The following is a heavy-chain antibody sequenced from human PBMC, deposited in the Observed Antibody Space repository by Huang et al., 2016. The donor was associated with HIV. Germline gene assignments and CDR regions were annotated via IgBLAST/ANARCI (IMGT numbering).Heavy chain of an antibody. J-gene: IGHJ4*02. V-gene: IGHV3-30*18. CDR2: ISYDGSSK. D-gene: IGHD1-26*01. Sequence: QVQLVESGGGVVQPGRSLRLSCAAFGFTFNKFDMHWVRQAPGKGLEWVAIISYDGSSKYHADSVKGRFTISRDNSKNTGYLQMNSLRVEDTAVYYCAKDGRGSGTYYDYFEYWGQGTLVTVSS. CDR1: GFTFNKFD. CDR3: AKDGRGSGTYYDYFEY.